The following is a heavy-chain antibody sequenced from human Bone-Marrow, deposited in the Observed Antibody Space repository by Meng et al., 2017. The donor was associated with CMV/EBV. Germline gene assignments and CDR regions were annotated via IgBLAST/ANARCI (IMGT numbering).Heavy chain of an antibody. CDR2: IRHDGSNK. CDR3: ASTVPPASYYYYGMDV. CDR1: GFTFDTYG. Sequence: GESLKISCAASGFTFDTYGMHWVRQAPGKRLEWVAFIRHDGSNKFYGDSVKGRFTISRDNSKNTLYLQMNSLRAEDTAVYYCASTVPPASYYYYGMDVWGPGNTVNISS. J-gene: IGHJ6*02. D-gene: IGHD4-17*01. V-gene: IGHV3-30*02.